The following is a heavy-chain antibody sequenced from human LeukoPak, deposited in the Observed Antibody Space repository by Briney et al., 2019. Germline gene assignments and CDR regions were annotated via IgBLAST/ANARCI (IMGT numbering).Heavy chain of an antibody. CDR2: ISGSGGST. D-gene: IGHD3-22*01. CDR1: GFTFSSYA. V-gene: IGHV3-23*01. Sequence: GGSLRLSCAASGFTFSSYAMSWVRQAPGKGLEWVSAISGSGGSTYYADSVKGRFTISRDNSKNTLYLQMNSLRAEDTAVYYCASRGYYDSSGYYLFDYWGQGTLVTVSS. CDR3: ASRGYYDSSGYYLFDY. J-gene: IGHJ4*02.